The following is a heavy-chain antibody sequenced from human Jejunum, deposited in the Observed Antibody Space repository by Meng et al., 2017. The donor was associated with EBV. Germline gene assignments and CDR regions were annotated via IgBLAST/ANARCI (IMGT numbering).Heavy chain of an antibody. CDR2: INTNTGYP. CDR3: ARVRPGGGWFDP. V-gene: IGHV7-4-1*02. J-gene: IGHJ5*02. CDR1: GYTFTSSG. D-gene: IGHD2-8*02. Sequence: QFQLVQSRSESKKPGASVNVSCKSPGYTFTSSGINWVRQAPGQGLEWMGWINTNTGYPTYAQDFTGRFVFSLDTSVSTAYLQITSLSTEDNAVYYCARVRPGGGWFDPWGQGTLVTVSS.